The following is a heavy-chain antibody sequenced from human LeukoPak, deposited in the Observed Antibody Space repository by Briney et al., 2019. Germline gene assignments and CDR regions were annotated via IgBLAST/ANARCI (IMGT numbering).Heavy chain of an antibody. CDR3: ARGGAAAGTNDAFDI. CDR2: IYYSGST. J-gene: IGHJ3*02. D-gene: IGHD6-13*01. Sequence: SQTLSLTCTVSGGSISSGDYYWSWIRQPPGKGLEWIGYIYYSGSTYYNPSPKSRVTISVDTSKNQFSLKLSSVTAADTAVYYCARGGAAAGTNDAFDIWGQGTMVTVSS. CDR1: GGSISSGDYY. V-gene: IGHV4-30-4*08.